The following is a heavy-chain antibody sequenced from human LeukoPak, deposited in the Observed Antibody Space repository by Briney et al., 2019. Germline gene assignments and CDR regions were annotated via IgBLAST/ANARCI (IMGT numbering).Heavy chain of an antibody. Sequence: ASVKVFCKASGYTFSGYFIHWVRQAAGRGLEWMGRINSNSGVTEYAQKFQGRVAMSRDTSINTASMELSWLTPDDTAVYYCARDLSSTPNWEFDYWGQGTLVTVSS. V-gene: IGHV1-2*06. CDR2: INSNSGVT. D-gene: IGHD7-27*01. J-gene: IGHJ4*02. CDR3: ARDLSSTPNWEFDY. CDR1: GYTFSGYF.